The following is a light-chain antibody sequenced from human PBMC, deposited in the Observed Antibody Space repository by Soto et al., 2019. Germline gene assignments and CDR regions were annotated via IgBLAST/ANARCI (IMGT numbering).Light chain of an antibody. CDR2: EVS. V-gene: IGLV2-14*01. CDR3: TSYTSSSTLV. J-gene: IGLJ7*01. Sequence: QSALTQPASVSGSPGQSITISCTGTSSDVGGYNYVSWYQHHAGKAPKLLLYEVSNRPSGVSNRFSGSKSGDTASLITSGLQAEDEADYYCTSYTSSSTLVFGGGTQLTVL. CDR1: SSDVGGYNY.